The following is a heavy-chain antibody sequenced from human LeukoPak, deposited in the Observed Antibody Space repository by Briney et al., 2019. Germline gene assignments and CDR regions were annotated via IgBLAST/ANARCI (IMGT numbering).Heavy chain of an antibody. D-gene: IGHD3-10*01. V-gene: IGHV3-53*01. CDR3: AREGMVRGHRPRYFDY. CDR1: RFTVRSNY. J-gene: IGHJ4*02. Sequence: GGSLTLSCAASRFTVRSNYMSWVRQAPAKGLDWVSFIYSGGSTYYADSVKDRFTISRDNSKNTLYLQMNSLRAEDTAVDYCAREGMVRGHRPRYFDYWGQGTLVTVSS. CDR2: IYSGGST.